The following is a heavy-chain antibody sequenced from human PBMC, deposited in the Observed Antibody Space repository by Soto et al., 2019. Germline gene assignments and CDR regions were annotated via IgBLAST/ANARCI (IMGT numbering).Heavy chain of an antibody. Sequence: ASVKVSCKASGYAFTTYDINWVRQAPGQGLEWMGWMNPNSDNRGYAQTFQGRVSITGDTSISTAYMELSSLRSEDTAVYYCARVATMAPNNWFDPWGQGTLVTVSS. CDR1: GYAFTTYD. CDR2: MNPNSDNR. V-gene: IGHV1-8*01. CDR3: ARVATMAPNNWFDP. D-gene: IGHD3-10*01. J-gene: IGHJ5*02.